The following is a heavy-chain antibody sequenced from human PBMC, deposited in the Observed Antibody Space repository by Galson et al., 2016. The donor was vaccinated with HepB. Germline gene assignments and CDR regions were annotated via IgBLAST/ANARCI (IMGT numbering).Heavy chain of an antibody. Sequence: PALVKPTQTLTLTCTFSGFSLSTSGMRMNWVRQPPGKALEWLARIDWNDNKFYNASLKTRLTISKDTSKNRVVLTMTNMDPVDTATYYCARIAAAGPYYFGMDVWGQGTTVNVSS. CDR2: IDWNDNK. CDR3: ARIAAAGPYYFGMDV. D-gene: IGHD6-13*01. CDR1: GFSLSTSGMR. V-gene: IGHV2-70*04. J-gene: IGHJ6*02.